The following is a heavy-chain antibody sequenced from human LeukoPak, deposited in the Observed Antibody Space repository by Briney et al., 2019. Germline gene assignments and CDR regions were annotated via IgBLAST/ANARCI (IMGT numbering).Heavy chain of an antibody. J-gene: IGHJ4*02. CDR3: AKDVYVRGSYRFRSHLFDY. CDR2: IRYDGRNK. D-gene: IGHD3-16*02. Sequence: GGSLRLCCAASGFTFGSYGMHWVRHAPGKGLDWVAFIRYDGRNKYYADSVKGRFTISRDNSKNTLYLQMNSLRAEDTAVYYCAKDVYVRGSYRFRSHLFDYWGQGTLVTVSS. CDR1: GFTFGSYG. V-gene: IGHV3-30*02.